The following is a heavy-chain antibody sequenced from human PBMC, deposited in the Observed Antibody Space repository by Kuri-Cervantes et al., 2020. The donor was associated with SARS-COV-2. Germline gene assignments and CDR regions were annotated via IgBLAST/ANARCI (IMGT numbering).Heavy chain of an antibody. D-gene: IGHD1-1*01. CDR3: AKDGYNWGDYFDY. J-gene: IGHJ4*02. V-gene: IGHV3-23*01. Sequence: GGSLRLSCAVYGGSFSGYYWSWVRQAPGKGLEWVSSIYGSGERTYYADSVKSRFTVSRDNLRNTLYLEMNSLRAEDTALYFCAKDGYNWGDYFDYWGQGTLVTVSS. CDR2: IYGSGERT. CDR1: GGSFSGYY.